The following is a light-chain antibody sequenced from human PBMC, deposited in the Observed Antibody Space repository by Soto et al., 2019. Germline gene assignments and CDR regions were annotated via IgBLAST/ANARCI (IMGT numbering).Light chain of an antibody. CDR3: QQRSNWTPT. J-gene: IGKJ5*01. CDR2: DAS. CDR1: QSVSRY. Sequence: EIVLTQFPATLSLSPGERATLSCGASQSVSRYLAWYQQKPGQAPRLLIYDASNRATGIPARFSGSGSGTDFTLTISSLENEDFAVYDCQQRSNWTPTFGQGTRLEIK. V-gene: IGKV3-11*01.